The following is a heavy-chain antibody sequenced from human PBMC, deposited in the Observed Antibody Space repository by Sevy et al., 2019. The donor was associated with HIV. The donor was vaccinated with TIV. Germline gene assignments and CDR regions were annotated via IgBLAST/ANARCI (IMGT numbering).Heavy chain of an antibody. Sequence: GGSLRLSCAASGFTFSNYWMTWVRQAPGKGLEWVAYIKQDVSEIYYVDSVKGRFIISRAKAENSMYLQMNSLRVEDTVVYYCAGDGGLGCCTGGSCNRYYYYYGLDVWGQGTTVTVSS. J-gene: IGHJ6*02. V-gene: IGHV3-7*01. CDR2: IKQDVSEI. D-gene: IGHD2-15*01. CDR1: GFTFSNYW. CDR3: AGDGGLGCCTGGSCNRYYYYYGLDV.